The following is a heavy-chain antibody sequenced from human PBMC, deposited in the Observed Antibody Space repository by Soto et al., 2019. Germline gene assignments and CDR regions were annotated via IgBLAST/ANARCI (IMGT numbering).Heavy chain of an antibody. CDR1: GFTFSSYS. CDR2: ISRSSSYI. V-gene: IGHV3-21*01. J-gene: IGHJ4*02. D-gene: IGHD3-10*01. CDR3: ASDHDGSGSYYDY. Sequence: GGSLRLSCAASGFTFSSYSMNWVRQAPGKGLEWVSSISRSSSYIYYADSVKGRFTISRDNAKNSLYLQMNSLRAEDTAVYYRASDHDGSGSYYDYWGQGTLVTVS.